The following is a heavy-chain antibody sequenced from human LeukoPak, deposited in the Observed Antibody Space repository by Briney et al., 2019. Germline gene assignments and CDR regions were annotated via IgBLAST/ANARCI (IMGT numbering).Heavy chain of an antibody. CDR2: IYYSGST. CDR3: ARVQRSSSWPRAFDY. Sequence: SETLSLTCTVSGGSINSYYWSWIRQPPGKGLEWIAYIYYSGSTSYNPSLKSRVTISVDTSKNQFSLKLSSVTAADTAVYYCARVQRSSSWPRAFDYWGQGTLVTVSS. D-gene: IGHD6-13*01. J-gene: IGHJ4*02. V-gene: IGHV4-59*01. CDR1: GGSINSYY.